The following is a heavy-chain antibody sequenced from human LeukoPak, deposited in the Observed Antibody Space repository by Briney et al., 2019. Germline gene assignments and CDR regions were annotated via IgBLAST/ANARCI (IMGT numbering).Heavy chain of an antibody. Sequence: GRSLRLSCAASGFTFDDYAMHWVRQAPGKGLERVSGISWNSGSIGYADSVKGRFTISRDNSKNTLYLQMNSLRAEDTAVYYCARSWYIYYFDYWGQGTLVTVSS. V-gene: IGHV3-9*01. CDR1: GFTFDDYA. J-gene: IGHJ4*02. D-gene: IGHD6-13*01. CDR3: ARSWYIYYFDY. CDR2: ISWNSGSI.